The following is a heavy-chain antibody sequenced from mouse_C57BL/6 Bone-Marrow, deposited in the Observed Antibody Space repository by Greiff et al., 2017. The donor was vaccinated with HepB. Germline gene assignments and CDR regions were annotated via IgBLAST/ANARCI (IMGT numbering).Heavy chain of an antibody. J-gene: IGHJ3*01. Sequence: QVQLQQPGAELVKPGASVKLSCKASGYTFTSYWMHWVKQRPGRGLEWIGMIHPNSGSTNYNEKFKSKATLTVDKSSSTAYMQLSSLTSEDSAVYYCARLRYYGSSYDWFAYWGQGTLVTVSA. D-gene: IGHD1-1*01. CDR2: IHPNSGST. V-gene: IGHV1-64*01. CDR1: GYTFTSYW. CDR3: ARLRYYGSSYDWFAY.